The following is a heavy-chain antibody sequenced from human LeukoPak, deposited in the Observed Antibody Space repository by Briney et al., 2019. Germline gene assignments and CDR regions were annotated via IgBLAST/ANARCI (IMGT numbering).Heavy chain of an antibody. CDR3: ARVVWYPYVWGPFDY. Sequence: NTSETLSLTCTVSGGSISSYYWSWIRQPPGKGLEWVGYISYSGNTNYNPSLRGRVTISVDTSKNQFSLNMTSVTAADTAVYFCARVVWYPYVWGPFDYWGQGALVTVSS. V-gene: IGHV4-59*01. CDR1: GGSISSYY. CDR2: ISYSGNT. J-gene: IGHJ4*02. D-gene: IGHD3-16*01.